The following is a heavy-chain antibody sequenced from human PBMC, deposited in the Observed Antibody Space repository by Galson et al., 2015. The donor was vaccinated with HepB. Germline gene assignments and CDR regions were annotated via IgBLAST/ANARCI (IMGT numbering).Heavy chain of an antibody. D-gene: IGHD3-10*01. CDR1: GGSISSSSYY. CDR3: ASKVRGVISP. Sequence: ETLSLTCTVSGGSISSSSYYWGWIRQPPGKGLEWIGSIYYSGSTYYNPSLKSRVTISVDTSKNQFSLKLSSVTAADTAVYYCASKVRGVISPWGQGTLVTVSS. J-gene: IGHJ5*02. CDR2: IYYSGST. V-gene: IGHV4-39*01.